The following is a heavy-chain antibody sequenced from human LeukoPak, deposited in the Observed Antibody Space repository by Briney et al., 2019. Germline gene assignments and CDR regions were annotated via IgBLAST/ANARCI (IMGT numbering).Heavy chain of an antibody. CDR3: ARDGDFGGPFDS. CDR2: IIPSLGIT. CDR1: GGTFSSYP. J-gene: IGHJ4*02. V-gene: IGHV1-69*04. D-gene: IGHD4-23*01. Sequence: EASVKVSCKASGGTFSSYPINWVRQAPGQGLEWMGRIIPSLGITNYAQKFQGRVTITADKSASTAYMELSGLRSEDTAVYYCARDGDFGGPFDSWGQGTLVTVSS.